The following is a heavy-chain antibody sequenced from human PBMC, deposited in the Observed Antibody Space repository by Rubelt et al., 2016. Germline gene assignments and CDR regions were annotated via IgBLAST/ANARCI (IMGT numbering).Heavy chain of an antibody. CDR3: ATEIVGATNVFFAS. Sequence: PGASVKVSCKVSGYTLSELSMHWVRQAPGKGLEWMGGFDPEEAETIYAQKFQGRVTMTEDTSTDTAYVELSSLRSDDTAVYYCATEIVGATNVFFASWGQGTLVTVSS. J-gene: IGHJ4*02. D-gene: IGHD1-26*01. V-gene: IGHV1-24*01. CDR1: GYTLSELS. CDR2: FDPEEAET.